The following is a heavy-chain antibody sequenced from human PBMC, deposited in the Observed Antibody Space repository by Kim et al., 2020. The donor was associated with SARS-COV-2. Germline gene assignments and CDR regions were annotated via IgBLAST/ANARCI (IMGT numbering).Heavy chain of an antibody. Sequence: SETLSLTCTVSGGSISSSSYYWGWIRQPPGKGLEWIGSIYYSGSTYYNPSLKSRVTISVDTSKNQFSLKLSSVTAADTAVYYCASPPEGDYVRFDAFDIWGQGTMVTVSS. V-gene: IGHV4-39*01. CDR1: GGSISSSSYY. CDR3: ASPPEGDYVRFDAFDI. CDR2: IYYSGST. J-gene: IGHJ3*02. D-gene: IGHD4-17*01.